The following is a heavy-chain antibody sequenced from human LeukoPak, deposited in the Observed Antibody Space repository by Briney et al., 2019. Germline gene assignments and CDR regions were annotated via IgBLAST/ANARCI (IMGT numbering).Heavy chain of an antibody. Sequence: GASVKVSCKASGYTFTSYGISWVRQAPGQGLEWMGGIIPIFGTANYAQKFQGRVTITADESTSTAYMELSSLRAEDTAVYYCARADCGDCYPNDAFDIWGQGTMVTVSS. J-gene: IGHJ3*02. CDR3: ARADCGDCYPNDAFDI. V-gene: IGHV1-69*13. D-gene: IGHD2-21*02. CDR1: GYTFTSYG. CDR2: IIPIFGTA.